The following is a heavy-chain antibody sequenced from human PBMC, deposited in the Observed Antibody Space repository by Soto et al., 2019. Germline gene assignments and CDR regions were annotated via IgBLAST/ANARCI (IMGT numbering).Heavy chain of an antibody. CDR3: PRAFKRYSSSPGPLEY. D-gene: IGHD6-6*01. Sequence: SETLSLTCTVSGDSISSGDYYWSWVRQSPGKGLEWIGCIYYSGTTYYNPSLETRLTMTVDTSKNQVSLRLSSVTAPEPAMYFCPRAFKRYSSSPGPLEYGGQETLVTASS. CDR2: IYYSGTT. V-gene: IGHV4-30-4*01. CDR1: GDSISSGDYY. J-gene: IGHJ4*02.